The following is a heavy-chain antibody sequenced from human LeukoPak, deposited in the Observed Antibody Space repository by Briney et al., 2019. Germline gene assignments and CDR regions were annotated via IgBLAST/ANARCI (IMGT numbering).Heavy chain of an antibody. J-gene: IGHJ4*02. CDR1: EGTFSSYA. CDR3: AREESGYYTAPPFDY. D-gene: IGHD3-3*01. CDR2: IIPIFGTA. Sequence: SVKVSCKASEGTFSSYAISWVRQAPGQGLEWMGGIIPIFGTANYAQKFQGRVTITADESTSTAYMELSSLRSEDTAVYYCAREESGYYTAPPFDYWGQGTLVTVSS. V-gene: IGHV1-69*13.